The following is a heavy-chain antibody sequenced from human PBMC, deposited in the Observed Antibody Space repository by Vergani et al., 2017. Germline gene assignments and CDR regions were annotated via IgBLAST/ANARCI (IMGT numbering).Heavy chain of an antibody. Sequence: QVQLQESGPGLVKASQTLSLSCTVSGGSVRTSIGYYWTWIRQPAGKTLEWIGEIFSSGTTNYNPSFKNRVTMSVDTSKNQFSLKLNSVTAADTAVYYCGGGSRAEGGSGPDKWGQGTLVTVSS. D-gene: IGHD6-13*01. CDR2: IFSSGTT. CDR1: GGSVRTSIGYY. V-gene: IGHV4-61*02. J-gene: IGHJ4*02. CDR3: GGGSRAEGGSGPDK.